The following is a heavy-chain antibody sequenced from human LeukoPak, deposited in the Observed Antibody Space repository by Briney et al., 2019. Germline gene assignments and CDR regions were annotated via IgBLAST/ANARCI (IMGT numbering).Heavy chain of an antibody. CDR2: INSDGSST. Sequence: GGTLRLSCAASGFIFSSHGMNWVRQAPGKGLVWVSRINSDGSSTSYADSVKGRFTISRDNAKNTLYLQMNSLRAEDTAVYYCARELGYCSGGSCWSDYWGQGTLVTVSS. CDR3: ARELGYCSGGSCWSDY. CDR1: GFIFSSHG. J-gene: IGHJ4*02. D-gene: IGHD2-15*01. V-gene: IGHV3-74*01.